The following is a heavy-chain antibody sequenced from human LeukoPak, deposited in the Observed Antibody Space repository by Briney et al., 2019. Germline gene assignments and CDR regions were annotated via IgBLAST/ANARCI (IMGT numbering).Heavy chain of an antibody. CDR1: GYTFTGYY. V-gene: IGHV1-2*02. D-gene: IGHD2-2*01. CDR2: INPNSGGT. Sequence: ASVKVSCKASGYTFTGYYMHWVRQAPGQGLEWMGWINPNSGGTNYAQKFQGRVTMTRDTSISTAYMELSRLRSDDTAVYYCARGPAAVVDPLDAFDIWGQGTMVTVSS. CDR3: ARGPAAVVDPLDAFDI. J-gene: IGHJ3*02.